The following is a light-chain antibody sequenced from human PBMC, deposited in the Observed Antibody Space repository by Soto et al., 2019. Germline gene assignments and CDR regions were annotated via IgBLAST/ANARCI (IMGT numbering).Light chain of an antibody. Sequence: QSALTQPASVAGSPGQSITISCTGTSSDVGGYNSVSWYQQYPGKAPNLIIFGVGDRPSGVSDRFSGSKSGNTASLIISGLQAEDEAEYYCSSYTSSSTLVLGTGTKLTVL. J-gene: IGLJ1*01. CDR1: SSDVGGYNS. CDR2: GVG. V-gene: IGLV2-14*01. CDR3: SSYTSSSTLV.